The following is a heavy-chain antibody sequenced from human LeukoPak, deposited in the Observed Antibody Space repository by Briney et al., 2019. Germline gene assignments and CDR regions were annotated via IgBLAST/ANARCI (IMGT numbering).Heavy chain of an antibody. J-gene: IGHJ6*02. CDR2: IYLGDSDT. Sequence: GESLKISCKGSGYSFTSYSIGWVRQMPGKGLEWMGIIYLGDSDTRYSSSFQGQVTIAAERSISTVYLQWSSLKASDAAMYYCARQTGEYYGSGSYYPYGMDVWGQGTTVTVSS. V-gene: IGHV5-51*01. CDR1: GYSFTSYS. CDR3: ARQTGEYYGSGSYYPYGMDV. D-gene: IGHD3-10*01.